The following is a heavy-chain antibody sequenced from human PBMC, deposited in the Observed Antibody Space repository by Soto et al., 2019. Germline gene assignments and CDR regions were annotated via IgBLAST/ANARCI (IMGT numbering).Heavy chain of an antibody. V-gene: IGHV4-61*01. J-gene: IGHJ4*02. Sequence: SETLSLTCTVSGGSVSSGSYYWSWIRQPPGKGLGWIGYIYNSGSTTYNPSLKSRVTISVDTSKNQFSLKLSSVTAADTAVYYCARGQRVTIFGVIIDYYFDYWGQGTLVTVSS. D-gene: IGHD3-3*01. CDR1: GGSVSSGSYY. CDR3: ARGQRVTIFGVIIDYYFDY. CDR2: IYNSGST.